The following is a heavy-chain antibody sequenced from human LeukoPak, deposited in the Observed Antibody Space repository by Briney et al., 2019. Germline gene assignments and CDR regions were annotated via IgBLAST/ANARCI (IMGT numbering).Heavy chain of an antibody. CDR2: INPSGGNT. D-gene: IGHD2-21*02. CDR3: ARESYCGGDCYSGGYYFDY. CDR1: GYTFTSYY. V-gene: IGHV1-46*01. Sequence: ASVKVSCKASGYTFTSYYMHWVRQAPGQGLEWMGIINPSGGNTSYAQKFQGRVTMTRDMSTSTVYMELSSLRSEDTAVYYCARESYCGGDCYSGGYYFDYWGQGTLVTVSS. J-gene: IGHJ4*02.